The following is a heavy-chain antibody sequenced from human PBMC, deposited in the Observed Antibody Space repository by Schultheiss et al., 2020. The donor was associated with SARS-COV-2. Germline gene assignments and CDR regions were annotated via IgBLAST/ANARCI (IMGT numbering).Heavy chain of an antibody. J-gene: IGHJ5*01. CDR3: TRDAAAAAGLWFDY. CDR1: GGSISSDDSH. CDR2: FVHSGST. V-gene: IGHV4-30-2*01. Sequence: SETLSLTCAVSGGSISSDDSHWSWIRQPPGKGLEWVGDFVHSGSTYSNPSVKSRVTISVDTSKNQFSLKLSSVTAANTAVYYCTRDAAAAAGLWFDYWGQGTLVTVSS. D-gene: IGHD6-25*01.